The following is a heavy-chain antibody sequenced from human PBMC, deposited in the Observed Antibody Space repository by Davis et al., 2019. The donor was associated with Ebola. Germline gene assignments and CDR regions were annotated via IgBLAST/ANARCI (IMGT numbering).Heavy chain of an antibody. CDR3: ARASMIVVECNWFDP. CDR2: INPNSGGT. Sequence: ASVKVSCKASGYTFTGYYMHWVRQAPGQGLEWMGRINPNSGGTNYAQKFQGRVTMTRDTSISTAYMELSRLRSDDTAVYYCARASMIVVECNWFDPWGQGTLVTVSS. D-gene: IGHD3-22*01. CDR1: GYTFTGYY. J-gene: IGHJ5*02. V-gene: IGHV1-2*06.